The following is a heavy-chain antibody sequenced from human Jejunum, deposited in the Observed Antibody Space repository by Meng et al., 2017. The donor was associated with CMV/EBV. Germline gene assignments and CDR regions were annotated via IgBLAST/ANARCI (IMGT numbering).Heavy chain of an antibody. Sequence: QLVESGGGVVQPGGSLRLSCTPSGFTFSDYGMHWIRQAPGKGLEWVAFISYKGDNKYYADSVRGRFTISRDNSKNTLDLQMNSLRTEDTAVYYCTKDQVLLWGQGTLVTVSS. V-gene: IGHV3-30*02. J-gene: IGHJ4*02. CDR3: TKDQVLL. CDR1: GFTFSDYG. D-gene: IGHD3-10*01. CDR2: ISYKGDNK.